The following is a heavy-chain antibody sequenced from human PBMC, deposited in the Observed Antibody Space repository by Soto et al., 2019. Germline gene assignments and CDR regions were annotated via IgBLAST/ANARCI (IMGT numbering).Heavy chain of an antibody. CDR3: ARAIAAAGTDYYYYGMDV. D-gene: IGHD6-13*01. CDR1: GGSISSGGYS. J-gene: IGHJ6*02. V-gene: IGHV4-30-2*01. CDR2: IYHSGST. Sequence: SETLSLTCTVSGGSISSGGYSWSWIRQPPGKGLEWIGYIYHSGSTYYNPSLKSRVTISVDRSKNQFSLKLSSVTAADTAVYYCARAIAAAGTDYYYYGMDVWGQGTTVTVSS.